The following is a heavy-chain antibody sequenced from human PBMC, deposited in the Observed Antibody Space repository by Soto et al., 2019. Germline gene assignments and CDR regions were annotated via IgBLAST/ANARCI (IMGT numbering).Heavy chain of an antibody. Sequence: GESLKISCKGSGYSFAGYWITWVRQKPGKGLEWMGRIDPSDSQTYYSPSFRGHVTISATKSITTVFLQWSSLRASDTAMYYCARQIYDADTGPNFQYYFESWGQGTPVTVSS. CDR2: IDPSDSQT. J-gene: IGHJ4*02. CDR1: GYSFAGYW. V-gene: IGHV5-10-1*01. CDR3: ARQIYDADTGPNFQYYFES. D-gene: IGHD2-8*02.